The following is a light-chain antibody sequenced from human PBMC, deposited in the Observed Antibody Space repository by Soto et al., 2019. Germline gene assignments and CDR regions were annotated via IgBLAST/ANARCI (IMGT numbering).Light chain of an antibody. Sequence: EIVLTQSPGTLSLAPGERATLSCRASQTVSTNYLAWYQQKPGQAPRLVIYDASSRATGIPERFSGSGSRTDFTLTISRLEPEDSAVYYCQQYGGSPHTFGQGTKLEIK. CDR1: QTVSTNY. V-gene: IGKV3-20*01. CDR2: DAS. CDR3: QQYGGSPHT. J-gene: IGKJ2*01.